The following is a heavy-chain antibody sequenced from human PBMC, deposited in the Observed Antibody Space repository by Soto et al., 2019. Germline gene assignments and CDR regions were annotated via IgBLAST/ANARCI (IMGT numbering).Heavy chain of an antibody. CDR2: IYHSGST. V-gene: IGHV4-4*02. D-gene: IGHD3-10*01. CDR1: VGSISSSNW. Sequence: SETLSLTCAFSVGSISSSNWCSWVRQPPGKGLEWIGEIYHSGSTNYNPSLKSRVTISVDKSKNQFSLKLSSVTAADTAVYYCAILGITMVRGVITKTVPWGQGTLVTVSS. J-gene: IGHJ5*02. CDR3: AILGITMVRGVITKTVP.